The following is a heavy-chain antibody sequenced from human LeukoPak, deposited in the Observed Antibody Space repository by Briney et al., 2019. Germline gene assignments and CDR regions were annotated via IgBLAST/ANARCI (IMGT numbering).Heavy chain of an antibody. V-gene: IGHV4-39*01. CDR1: GDSISTSSYY. D-gene: IGHD2/OR15-2a*01. CDR2: IFYNGVT. J-gene: IGHJ6*03. Sequence: PSETLSLTCSVSGDSISTSSYYWGWIRQPPGKGLEWIGSIFYNGVTYDNPSLKGRVTIAVDSSKNQFSLNMRFVTAADTAVCYCARHEWTLLGLPGTRRDYFNMDAWGEGTTVIVSS. CDR3: ARHEWTLLGLPGTRRDYFNMDA.